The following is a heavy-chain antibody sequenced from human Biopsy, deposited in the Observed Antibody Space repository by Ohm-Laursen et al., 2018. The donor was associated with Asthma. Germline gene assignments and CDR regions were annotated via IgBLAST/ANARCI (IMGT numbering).Heavy chain of an antibody. Sequence: SLRLSCTASGFSFSNFAIHWVRQAPGEGLEWVGVISKDASTQDYADSVKGRFTMARDNSKNTLDLQMNSLREEDTAVYYCVRDGTDDAFDVWGQGTVVSVSS. V-gene: IGHV3-30*01. CDR2: ISKDASTQ. D-gene: IGHD1-1*01. J-gene: IGHJ3*01. CDR1: GFSFSNFA. CDR3: VRDGTDDAFDV.